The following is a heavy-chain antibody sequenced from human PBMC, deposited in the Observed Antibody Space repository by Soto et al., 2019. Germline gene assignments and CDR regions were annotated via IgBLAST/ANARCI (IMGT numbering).Heavy chain of an antibody. J-gene: IGHJ5*02. D-gene: IGHD3-22*01. Sequence: EVQLVESGGGLVQPGGSLRLSCAASGFTVSSNSMSWVRQAPGKGLEWVSVIYSGGTTYYADSVKGRFTIARDNSKNTLYLKRNSLRAADTDVYHCARNGDSSDYRGWFDPWGQGTLVTVSS. CDR3: ARNGDSSDYRGWFDP. CDR2: IYSGGTT. V-gene: IGHV3-66*01. CDR1: GFTVSSNS.